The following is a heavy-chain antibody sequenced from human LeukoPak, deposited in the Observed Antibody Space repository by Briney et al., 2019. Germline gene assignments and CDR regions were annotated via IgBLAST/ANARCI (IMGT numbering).Heavy chain of an antibody. D-gene: IGHD3-10*01. CDR2: IKEDGTEK. CDR3: ARVNGITMGFDY. Sequence: GGSLTLSCEASGLTFNIHWMTWVRQSPGKGLEWVANIKEDGTEKYHLDSVKGRFTISRDNTKNSLYLQMNNLTAEDTALYYCARVNGITMGFDYWGQGTLVTVSS. CDR1: GLTFNIHW. V-gene: IGHV3-7*02. J-gene: IGHJ4*02.